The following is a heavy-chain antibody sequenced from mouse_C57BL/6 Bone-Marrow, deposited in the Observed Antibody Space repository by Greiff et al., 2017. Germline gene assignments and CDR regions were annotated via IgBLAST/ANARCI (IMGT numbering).Heavy chain of an antibody. J-gene: IGHJ3*01. CDR1: GYTFTDYY. D-gene: IGHD2-5*01. CDR2: IYPGSGNT. V-gene: IGHV1-76*01. Sequence: QVQLQQSGAELVRPGASVKLSCKASGYTFTDYYINWVKQRPGQGLEWISRIYPGSGNTYYNEKFKGKATLTAEKSSSTAYMQLSSLTSEDSAVYFWDSNYGAYWGQGTLVTVAA. CDR3: DSNYGAY.